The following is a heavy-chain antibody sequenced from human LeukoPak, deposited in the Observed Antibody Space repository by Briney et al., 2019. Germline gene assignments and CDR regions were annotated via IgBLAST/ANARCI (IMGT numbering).Heavy chain of an antibody. Sequence: ASVKVSCKASGYTFTSNALGWVRQAPGQGLEWMGWINTNTGNPTYAQGFTGRFVFSLDTSDNTAYLQISSLQAEDTAVYYCASFFCTSGLCYYLDYWGQGTLVTVSS. V-gene: IGHV7-4-1*02. CDR3: ASFFCTSGLCYYLDY. J-gene: IGHJ4*02. CDR1: GYTFTSNA. D-gene: IGHD2-8*01. CDR2: INTNTGNP.